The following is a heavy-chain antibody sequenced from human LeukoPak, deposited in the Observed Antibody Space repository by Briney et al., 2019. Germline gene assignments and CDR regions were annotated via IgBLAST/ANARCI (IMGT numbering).Heavy chain of an antibody. Sequence: ASVKVSCKASGYTFTSYYMHWVRQAPGQGLEWMGLINPTGGSTGYAQKFQGRVTMTRDMSTSTDYMELGSLRSEDTAIYYCARDKWEPRYAFDIWGQGTMVTVSS. V-gene: IGHV1-46*01. D-gene: IGHD1-26*01. CDR3: ARDKWEPRYAFDI. CDR1: GYTFTSYY. CDR2: INPTGGST. J-gene: IGHJ3*02.